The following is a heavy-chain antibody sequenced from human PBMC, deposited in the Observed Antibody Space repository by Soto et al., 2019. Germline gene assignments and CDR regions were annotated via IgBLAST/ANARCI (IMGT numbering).Heavy chain of an antibody. CDR3: VRDGLDYYDTERLYFDK. J-gene: IGHJ4*02. CDR1: GYTVASFG. Sequence: GASVKVSCKASGYTVASFGVSWLRQAPGQGPEWMGWISGYNGKTKYANKVQGRVTLTTDTSRKTDYMELRSLRSDDTATYYCVRDGLDYYDTERLYFDKWGQGTLVTVSS. CDR2: ISGYNGKT. V-gene: IGHV1-18*04. D-gene: IGHD3-22*01.